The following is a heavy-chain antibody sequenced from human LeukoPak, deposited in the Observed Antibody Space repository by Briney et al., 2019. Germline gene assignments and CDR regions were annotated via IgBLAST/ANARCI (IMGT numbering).Heavy chain of an antibody. CDR1: GFTFSSYG. Sequence: SCKASGFTFSSYGMHWVRQAPGKGLEWVAVISYDGSNKYYADSVKGRFTISRDNSKNTLFLEMNSLRAEDTAVYYCTKEYSVRNQFDYWGQGTLVAVSS. J-gene: IGHJ4*02. V-gene: IGHV3-30*12. CDR2: ISYDGSNK. D-gene: IGHD1-14*01. CDR3: TKEYSVRNQFDY.